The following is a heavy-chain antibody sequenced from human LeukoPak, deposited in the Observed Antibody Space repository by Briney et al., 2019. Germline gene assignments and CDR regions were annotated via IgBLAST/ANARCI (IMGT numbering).Heavy chain of an antibody. J-gene: IGHJ4*02. V-gene: IGHV1-69*13. Sequence: GASVKVSCKASGGTFSSYAISWVRQAPGQGLEWMGGIIPIFGTASYAQKFQGRVTITADESTSTAYMELSSLRSEDTAVYYCAGAYCGGDCYRKNYYFDYWGQGTLVTVSS. D-gene: IGHD2-21*02. CDR3: AGAYCGGDCYRKNYYFDY. CDR2: IIPIFGTA. CDR1: GGTFSSYA.